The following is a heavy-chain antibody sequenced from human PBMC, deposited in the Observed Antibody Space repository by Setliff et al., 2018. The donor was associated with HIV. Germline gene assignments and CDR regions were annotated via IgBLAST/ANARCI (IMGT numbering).Heavy chain of an antibody. Sequence: ASVKVSCKASGYTLTDFFLHWVRQAPGQGLEWMGWISPNHGDKKIPQKFRGRITMTRDTSLSTAYMELSGLRSDDTSLCYCSRQLSNSLDYWGQGTLVTVSS. CDR2: ISPNHGDK. V-gene: IGHV1-2*02. J-gene: IGHJ4*02. CDR3: SRQLSNSLDY. D-gene: IGHD1-1*01. CDR1: GYTLTDFF.